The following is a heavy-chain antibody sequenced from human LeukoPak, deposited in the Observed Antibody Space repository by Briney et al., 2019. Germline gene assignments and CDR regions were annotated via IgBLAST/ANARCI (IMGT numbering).Heavy chain of an antibody. CDR1: GYTFTGYY. Sequence: GASVKVSCKASGYTFTGYYMHWVRQAPGQGLEWMGWINPNSGGTNYAQKFQGRVTMTRDTSISTAYMGLSRLRSDDTAVYYCARDYGMGIQLWLFDYWGQGTLVTVSS. V-gene: IGHV1-2*02. CDR3: ARDYGMGIQLWLFDY. J-gene: IGHJ4*02. CDR2: INPNSGGT. D-gene: IGHD5-18*01.